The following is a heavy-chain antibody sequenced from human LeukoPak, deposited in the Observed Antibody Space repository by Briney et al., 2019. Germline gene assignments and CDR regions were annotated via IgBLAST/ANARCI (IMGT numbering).Heavy chain of an antibody. D-gene: IGHD6-13*01. Sequence: SVKVSCKASGGTFSSYAISWVRQAPGQGLEWMGGIIPIFGTANYAQKFQGRVTMTRDTSTSTVYMELSSLRSEDTAVYYCARGGGAIAAGVWGQGTTVTVSS. J-gene: IGHJ6*02. CDR2: IIPIFGTA. V-gene: IGHV1-69*05. CDR3: ARGGGAIAAGV. CDR1: GGTFSSYA.